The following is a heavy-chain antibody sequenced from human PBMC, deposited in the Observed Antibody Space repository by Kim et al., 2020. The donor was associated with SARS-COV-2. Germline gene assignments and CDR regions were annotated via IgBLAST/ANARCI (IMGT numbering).Heavy chain of an antibody. CDR3: AKSLHSWYKAQADY. D-gene: IGHD6-13*01. CDR1: GFTFSSYG. CDR2: ISYDGSNK. J-gene: IGHJ4*02. V-gene: IGHV3-30*18. Sequence: GGSLRLSCAASGFTFSSYGMHWVRQAPGKGLEWVAVISYDGSNKYYADSVKGRFTISRDNSKNTLYLQMNSLRAEDTAVYYCAKSLHSWYKAQADYWGQGTLVTVSS.